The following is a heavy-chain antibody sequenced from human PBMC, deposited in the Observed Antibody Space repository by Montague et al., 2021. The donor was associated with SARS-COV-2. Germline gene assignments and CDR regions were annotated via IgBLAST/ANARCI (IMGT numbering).Heavy chain of an antibody. CDR1: GASRSTKNYY. J-gene: IGHJ4*02. Sequence: SETLSLTCTFSGASRSTKNYYWGWIRQPPGKGLEWIGSISYSATSYSNPSLKSRVTMSVDTSRNQLSLNLSSVTVADTAVYYCARLGITLGGVVVIRYYFDFWGQGTLVTVSS. D-gene: IGHD3-16*02. CDR3: ARLGITLGGVVVIRYYFDF. V-gene: IGHV4-39*01. CDR2: ISYSATS.